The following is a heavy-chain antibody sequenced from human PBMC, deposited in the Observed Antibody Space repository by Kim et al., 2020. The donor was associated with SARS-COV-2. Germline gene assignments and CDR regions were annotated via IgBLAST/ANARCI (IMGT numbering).Heavy chain of an antibody. CDR2: ISWNSGSI. CDR1: GFTFDDYA. Sequence: GGSLRLSCAASGFTFDDYAMHWVRQAPGKGLEWVSGISWNSGSIGYADSVKGRFTISRDNAKNSLYLQMNSLRAEDTALYYCAKDMIPSSGQRRGPYWGQGTLVTVSS. V-gene: IGHV3-9*01. D-gene: IGHD6-19*01. CDR3: AKDMIPSSGQRRGPY. J-gene: IGHJ4*02.